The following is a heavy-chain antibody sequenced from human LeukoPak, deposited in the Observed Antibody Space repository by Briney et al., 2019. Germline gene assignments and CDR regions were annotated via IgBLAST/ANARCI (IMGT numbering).Heavy chain of an antibody. CDR2: IKEDGSDK. Sequence: GGSLRLSCAASGFTFSNYRMDWVRQSPGKGLEWVANIKEDGSDKYYVDSVKGRFTISRDNAKNSLYLQMNSLRAEDTAVYYCARNSGWFRFDYWGQGTLVTVSS. J-gene: IGHJ4*02. V-gene: IGHV3-7*03. CDR1: GFTFSNYR. CDR3: ARNSGWFRFDY. D-gene: IGHD6-19*01.